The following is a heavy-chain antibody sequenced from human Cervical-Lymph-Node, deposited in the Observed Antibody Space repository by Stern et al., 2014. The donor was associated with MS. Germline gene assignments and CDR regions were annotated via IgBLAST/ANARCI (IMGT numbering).Heavy chain of an antibody. CDR2: IEPYDSDT. CDR3: ARHVQGFDY. CDR1: GYRFTIYY. Sequence: VQLVQSGAEVKTPGESLKISCKFSGYRFTIYYIALVRQMPGKGLDWMGVIEPYDSDTTYSPSFQGQVTISADKSITTAYLQWSSLRASDTAMYYCARHVQGFDYWGQGTLVTVSS. J-gene: IGHJ4*02. V-gene: IGHV5-51*01.